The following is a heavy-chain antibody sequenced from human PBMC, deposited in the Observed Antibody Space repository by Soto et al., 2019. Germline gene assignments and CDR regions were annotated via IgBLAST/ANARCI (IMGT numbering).Heavy chain of an antibody. CDR2: IIPIFGTA. J-gene: IGHJ1*01. V-gene: IGHV1-69*13. Sequence: GASVKVSCKASGGTFSSYAISWVRQAPGQGLEWMGGIIPIFGTANYAQKFQGRVTITADESTSTAYMELSSLRSEDTAVYYCARGSEEYDSSGYPGLDWGQGTLVTVSS. D-gene: IGHD3-22*01. CDR1: GGTFSSYA. CDR3: ARGSEEYDSSGYPGLD.